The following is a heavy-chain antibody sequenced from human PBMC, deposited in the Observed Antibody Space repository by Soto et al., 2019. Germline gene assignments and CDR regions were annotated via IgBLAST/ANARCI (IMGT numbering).Heavy chain of an antibody. J-gene: IGHJ4*02. CDR3: ARGGLGTYLLDL. Sequence: EVQLVESGGGLVQPGGSLRLSCAASGFTFSSYWMHWVRQAPGKGLVWVSRIKGDESGTNYADSVKGRFTISRDNAKNTLYLQMNSLRDEATAVYYCARGGLGTYLLDLWGKGTLVTVSS. D-gene: IGHD3-10*01. V-gene: IGHV3-74*01. CDR1: GFTFSSYW. CDR2: IKGDESGT.